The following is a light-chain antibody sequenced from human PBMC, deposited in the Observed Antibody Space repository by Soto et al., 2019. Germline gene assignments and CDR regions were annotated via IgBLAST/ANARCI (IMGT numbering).Light chain of an antibody. CDR2: GAS. J-gene: IGKJ1*01. Sequence: EVVLAHSPGTLSLSPLEIATLSFSSSQTVGTTYLAWYQHKPGQAPRLLIYGASTRATGIPDRFSGSRSGTDFTLTISRLEPEDFAVYFCQLYGSSRWTFGQGTKVDIK. CDR1: QTVGTTY. V-gene: IGKV3-20*01. CDR3: QLYGSSRWT.